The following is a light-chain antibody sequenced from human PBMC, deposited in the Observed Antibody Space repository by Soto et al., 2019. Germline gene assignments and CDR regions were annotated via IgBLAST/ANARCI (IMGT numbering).Light chain of an antibody. Sequence: DIQMTQSPSTLSASVGDRVIITCRASQSISNWLAWYQQKPGKXPXXLIYKASSLKSGVPSRFSGSGSGTEFTLTISSLQPDDFATYDCQQYDTYWTFGQGTKVDI. CDR2: KAS. V-gene: IGKV1-5*03. J-gene: IGKJ1*01. CDR3: QQYDTYWT. CDR1: QSISNW.